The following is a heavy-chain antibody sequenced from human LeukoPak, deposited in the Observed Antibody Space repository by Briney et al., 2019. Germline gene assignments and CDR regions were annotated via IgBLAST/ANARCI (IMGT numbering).Heavy chain of an antibody. D-gene: IGHD4-17*01. Sequence: GGSLRLSCAASGFTFDDYAMHWVRQAPGKGLEWVSGISWNSGSIGYADSVKGRFTISRDNAKNSLYLQMNSLRAEDMALYYCAKLVGVLGDYGPTSDQNYYYYYYMDVWGKGTTVTISS. CDR2: ISWNSGSI. CDR1: GFTFDDYA. V-gene: IGHV3-9*03. J-gene: IGHJ6*03. CDR3: AKLVGVLGDYGPTSDQNYYYYYYMDV.